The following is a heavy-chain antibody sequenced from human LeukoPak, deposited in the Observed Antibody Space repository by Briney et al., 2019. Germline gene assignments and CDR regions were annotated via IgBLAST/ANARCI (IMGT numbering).Heavy chain of an antibody. CDR3: ARWHYDSSGYDAFDI. CDR1: GFTVGSNY. V-gene: IGHV3-53*01. D-gene: IGHD3-22*01. J-gene: IGHJ3*02. Sequence: PGGSLRLSCAASGFTVGSNYMSWVRQAPGKGLEWVSVIYSGGSTYYADSVKGRFTISRDNSKNTLYLQMNSLRAEDTAVYYCARWHYDSSGYDAFDIWGQGTMVTVSS. CDR2: IYSGGST.